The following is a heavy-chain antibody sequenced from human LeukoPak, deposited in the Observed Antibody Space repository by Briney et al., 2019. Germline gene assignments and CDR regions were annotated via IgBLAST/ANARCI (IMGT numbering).Heavy chain of an antibody. D-gene: IGHD6-13*01. CDR2: ISAYNGNT. Sequence: ASVKVSRKASGYTFTSYGISWVRQAPGQGLEWMGWISAYNGNTKYSQKFQGRVTITRDTSASTAYMELSSLRSEDTAVYYCAREKPPFIVAAPIVPYSPYWFDPWGQGTLVTVSS. J-gene: IGHJ5*02. CDR3: AREKPPFIVAAPIVPYSPYWFDP. CDR1: GYTFTSYG. V-gene: IGHV1-18*01.